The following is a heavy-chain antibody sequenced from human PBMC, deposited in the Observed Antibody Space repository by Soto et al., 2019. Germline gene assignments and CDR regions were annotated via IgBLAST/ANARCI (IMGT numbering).Heavy chain of an antibody. CDR3: AKADTEGSLDY. J-gene: IGHJ4*02. V-gene: IGHV3-30*18. Sequence: ESGGGVVQPGRSLRLSCAASGFTFSSYGMHWVRQAPGKGLEWVAVISYDGSNKYYADSVKGRFTISRDNSKNTLYLQMNSLRAEDTAVYYCAKADTEGSLDYWGQGTLVTVSS. CDR1: GFTFSSYG. D-gene: IGHD1-26*01. CDR2: ISYDGSNK.